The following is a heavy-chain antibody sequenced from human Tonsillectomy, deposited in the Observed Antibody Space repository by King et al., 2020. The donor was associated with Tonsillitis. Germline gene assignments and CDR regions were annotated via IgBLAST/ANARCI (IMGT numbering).Heavy chain of an antibody. V-gene: IGHV3-15*01. CDR2: IKSKTDGGTP. J-gene: IGHJ4*02. Sequence: VQLVESGGGLVKPGGSLRLSCAASGFTFSSSWMSWVRQAPGKGLEWVGRIKSKTDGGTPDYAAPVKGRLTISRDDSKNTLYLQMNSLKPEDTAVYYCTTVSYYDGLFDYWGQGTLVSVSS. D-gene: IGHD3-3*01. CDR3: TTVSYYDGLFDY. CDR1: GFTFSSSW.